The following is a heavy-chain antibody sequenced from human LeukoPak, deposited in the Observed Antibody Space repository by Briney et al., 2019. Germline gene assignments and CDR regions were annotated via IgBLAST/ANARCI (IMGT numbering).Heavy chain of an antibody. V-gene: IGHV3-15*01. D-gene: IGHD2-21*02. Sequence: GGSLRLSCAASGFTFSNAWMSWVRQAPGRGLEWVGRIKSKTDGGTTDYAAPVKGRFTISRDDSKNTLYLQMNSLKTEDTAVYYCTTHLREGDQNYWGQGTLVTVSS. CDR1: GFTFSNAW. J-gene: IGHJ4*02. CDR3: TTHLREGDQNY. CDR2: IKSKTDGGTT.